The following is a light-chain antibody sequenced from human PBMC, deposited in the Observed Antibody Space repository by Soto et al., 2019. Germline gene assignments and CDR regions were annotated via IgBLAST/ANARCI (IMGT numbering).Light chain of an antibody. CDR2: CLS. V-gene: IGKV4-1*01. Sequence: DIVMTQSPDSLAVSLGERATINCKSSQSVLYSSNNKNYLAWYQQKPGQPPKLLIYCLSTRESGVPDRFSGSGSGTDFTLTISSLQADDVAVYYCQQYYSTPPYTFGQGTKLEIK. CDR3: QQYYSTPPYT. CDR1: QSVLYSSNNKNY. J-gene: IGKJ2*01.